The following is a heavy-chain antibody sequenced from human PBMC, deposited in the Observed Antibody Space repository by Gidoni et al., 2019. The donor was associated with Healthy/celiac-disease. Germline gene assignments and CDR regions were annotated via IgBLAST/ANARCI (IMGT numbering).Heavy chain of an antibody. Sequence: EVQLVESGGGLVQPGGSLRLSCAASGFTFSSYWMSWVRQAPGKGLEWVANIKQDGSEKYYVDSVKGRFTISRDNAKNSLYLQMNSLRAEDTAVYYCARDGLGPYSNYGPYYYGMDVWGQGTTVTVSS. CDR1: GFTFSSYW. V-gene: IGHV3-7*03. J-gene: IGHJ6*02. CDR2: IKQDGSEK. D-gene: IGHD4-4*01. CDR3: ARDGLGPYSNYGPYYYGMDV.